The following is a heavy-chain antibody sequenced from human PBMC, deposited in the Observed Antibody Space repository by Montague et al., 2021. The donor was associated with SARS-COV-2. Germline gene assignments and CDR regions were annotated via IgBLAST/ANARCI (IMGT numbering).Heavy chain of an antibody. CDR1: GGSLSGYY. CDR2: ISHSGST. Sequence: SETLSLTCAVYGGSLSGYYWSWIRQPPGEGLEWIAEISHSGSTSYNLSLKSRVTISVDTSKSQFSLKLSSATAADTAVYYCARAPYRLLFVPRYYGMDVWGQGTTVTVSS. J-gene: IGHJ6*02. V-gene: IGHV4-34*01. CDR3: ARAPYRLLFVPRYYGMDV. D-gene: IGHD2-2*01.